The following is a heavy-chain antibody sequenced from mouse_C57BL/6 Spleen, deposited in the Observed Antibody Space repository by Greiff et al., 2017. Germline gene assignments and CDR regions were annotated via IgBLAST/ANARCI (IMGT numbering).Heavy chain of an antibody. CDR1: GYTFTDYN. J-gene: IGHJ2*01. D-gene: IGHD1-1*01. V-gene: IGHV1-22*01. CDR2: INPINGGP. CDR3: ARSTDYYGSSYYFDY. Sequence: VQLQQSGPELVKPGASVKMSCKASGYTFTDYNMHWVKPSHGKSLEWIGYINPINGGPSYNQQFKGKDTLTVNKSSSTAYMELRSLTSEDSAVYYCARSTDYYGSSYYFDYWGQGTTLTVSS.